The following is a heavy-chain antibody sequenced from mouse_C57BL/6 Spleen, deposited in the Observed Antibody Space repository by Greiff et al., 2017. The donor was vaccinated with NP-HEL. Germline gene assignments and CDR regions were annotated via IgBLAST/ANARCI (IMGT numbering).Heavy chain of an antibody. CDR3: ARRRETGKEFAY. V-gene: IGHV1-67*01. Sequence: QVHVKQSGPELVRPGVSVKISCKGSGYTFTDYAMHWVKQSHAKSLEWIGVISTYYGDASYNQKFKDKATMTVDKSSSTAYMELARMTSEDAAVEYGARRRETGKEFAYWGQGTLVTVSA. CDR1: GYTFTDYA. J-gene: IGHJ3*01. D-gene: IGHD4-1*01. CDR2: ISTYYGDA.